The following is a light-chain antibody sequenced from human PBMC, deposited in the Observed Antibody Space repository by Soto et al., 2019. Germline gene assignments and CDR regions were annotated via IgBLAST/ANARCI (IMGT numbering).Light chain of an antibody. J-gene: IGKJ1*01. CDR1: QSVSSNY. V-gene: IGKV3-20*01. CDR3: QEYGSSPTWT. CDR2: GAS. Sequence: EIVLTQSPGTLSLSPGERATLSCRASQSVSSNYLAWYRQKPGQAPRLLIYGASSRATGIPDRFSGSGSGTDFTLTISRLEPEDFAVYYCQEYGSSPTWTFGQGTKVEIK.